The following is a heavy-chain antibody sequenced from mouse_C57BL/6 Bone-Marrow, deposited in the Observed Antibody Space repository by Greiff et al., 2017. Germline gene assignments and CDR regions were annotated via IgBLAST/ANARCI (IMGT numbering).Heavy chain of an antibody. D-gene: IGHD1-1*01. V-gene: IGHV1-69*01. J-gene: IGHJ4*01. CDR3: ARTPPYGSSPYDCAMDY. Sequence: QVQLQQPGAELVMPGASVKLSCKASGYTFTSYWMHWVKQRPGQGLEWIGEIDPSDSYTNYNQKFKGKSTLTVDKSSSTAYMQLSSLTSEDSAVYYCARTPPYGSSPYDCAMDYWGQGTSVTVSS. CDR1: GYTFTSYW. CDR2: IDPSDSYT.